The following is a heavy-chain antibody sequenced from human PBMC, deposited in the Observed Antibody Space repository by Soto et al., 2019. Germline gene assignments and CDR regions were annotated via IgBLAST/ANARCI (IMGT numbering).Heavy chain of an antibody. CDR1: GFTVSSYG. CDR2: ISYDGSNK. Sequence: QVQLVESGGGVVQPGRSLRLSCAASGFTVSSYGMHWVRQAPGKGLEWVAVISYDGSNKYYADSVKGRFTISRDNSKNTLYLQMNSLRAEDTAVYYCAKDRGYYETDGMDIWGQGTTVTVSS. D-gene: IGHD3-22*01. V-gene: IGHV3-30*18. CDR3: AKDRGYYETDGMDI. J-gene: IGHJ6*02.